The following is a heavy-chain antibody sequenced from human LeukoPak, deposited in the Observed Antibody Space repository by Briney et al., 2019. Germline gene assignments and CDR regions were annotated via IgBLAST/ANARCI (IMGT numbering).Heavy chain of an antibody. Sequence: GGSLRLSCAASGFTFSSYAMSWVRQAPGKGLEWVSAISGSGGSTYYADSVKGRFTISRDNSKNTLYLQMNSLRAEDTAVYYCAKAVFRSGYPEKRANWFDPWGQGTLVTVSS. D-gene: IGHD3-3*01. CDR2: ISGSGGST. V-gene: IGHV3-23*01. J-gene: IGHJ5*02. CDR1: GFTFSSYA. CDR3: AKAVFRSGYPEKRANWFDP.